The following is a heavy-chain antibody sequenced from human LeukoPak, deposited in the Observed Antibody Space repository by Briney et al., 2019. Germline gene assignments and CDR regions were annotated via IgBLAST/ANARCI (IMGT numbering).Heavy chain of an antibody. CDR1: GFTFSTYG. Sequence: GGSLRLSCAASGFTFSTYGMHWVRQAPGKGLEWVAVISYDGSNKYYADSVKGRFTISRDNSNNTLYLQMNSLRAEDTGVYYCAKDLSRGSRRAYWGQGTLVTVSS. CDR3: AKDLSRGSRRAY. V-gene: IGHV3-30*18. J-gene: IGHJ4*02. CDR2: ISYDGSNK. D-gene: IGHD6-19*01.